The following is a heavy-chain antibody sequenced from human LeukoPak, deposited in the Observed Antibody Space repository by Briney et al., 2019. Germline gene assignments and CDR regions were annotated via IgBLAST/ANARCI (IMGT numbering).Heavy chain of an antibody. Sequence: GSLRLSCAASGFTFSSYGMHWVRQAPGKGLEWVAFIRFDGSNKYYADSVKGRFTISRDNSKNTLYLQMNSLRVEGTAVYYCANSRADFWSGPDAFDIWGQGTMVTVSS. J-gene: IGHJ3*02. D-gene: IGHD3-3*01. V-gene: IGHV3-30*02. CDR2: IRFDGSNK. CDR1: GFTFSSYG. CDR3: ANSRADFWSGPDAFDI.